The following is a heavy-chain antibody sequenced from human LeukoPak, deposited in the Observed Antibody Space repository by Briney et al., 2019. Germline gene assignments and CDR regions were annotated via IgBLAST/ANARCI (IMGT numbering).Heavy chain of an antibody. J-gene: IGHJ4*02. CDR3: AKRGVVIRVILVGFHKEAYYFDS. V-gene: IGHV3-23*01. Sequence: GGSLRLSCAVSGITLSNYGMSWVRQAPGKGLEWVAGIRGSGGRTNYADSGKGRFTISRDSPKNTLYLQMKSLRAEDTAVYFCAKRGVVIRVILVGFHKEAYYFDSWGQGALVTVSS. D-gene: IGHD3-22*01. CDR2: IRGSGGRT. CDR1: GITLSNYG.